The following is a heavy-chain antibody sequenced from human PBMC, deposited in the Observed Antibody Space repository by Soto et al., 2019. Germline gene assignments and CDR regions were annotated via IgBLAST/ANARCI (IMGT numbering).Heavy chain of an antibody. Sequence: PSETLSLTCTVSGGSISSSSFYWGWIRQPPGKGLSWIGNIYYSGTTDYNPSLKSRVTVSTDTSRNQLSLTLSSVTAADTAVYYCVRFYGNAFDIWGPGTLVTVSS. CDR3: VRFYGNAFDI. J-gene: IGHJ3*02. D-gene: IGHD2-2*01. V-gene: IGHV4-39*01. CDR2: IYYSGTT. CDR1: GGSISSSSFY.